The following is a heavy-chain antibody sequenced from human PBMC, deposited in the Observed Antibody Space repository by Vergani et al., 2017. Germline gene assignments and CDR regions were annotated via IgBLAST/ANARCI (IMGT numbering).Heavy chain of an antibody. J-gene: IGHJ4*02. CDR3: ARDPIDSSGWYYFDY. D-gene: IGHD6-19*01. CDR1: GGSISSGSYY. CDR2: IYTSGST. V-gene: IGHV4-61*02. Sequence: QVQLQESGPGLVKPSQTLSLTCTVSGGSISSGSYYWSWIRQPAGKGLEWIGRIYTSGSTNYNPSLKSRVTISVDTSKNQFSLKLRSVTAADTAVYYCARDPIDSSGWYYFDYWGQGTLVTVSS.